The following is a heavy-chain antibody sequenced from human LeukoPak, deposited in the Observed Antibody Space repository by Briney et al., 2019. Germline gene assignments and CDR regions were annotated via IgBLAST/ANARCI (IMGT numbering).Heavy chain of an antibody. CDR3: AGEIQLLPSWFDP. CDR2: IYYSGST. CDR1: GGSISSGDYY. Sequence: PSETLSLTCAVSGGSISSGDYYWSWIRQPPGKGLEWIGYIYYSGSTYYNPSLKSRVTISVDTSKNQFSLKLSSVTAADTAVYYCAGEIQLLPSWFDPWGQGTLVTVSS. V-gene: IGHV4-30-4*01. J-gene: IGHJ5*02. D-gene: IGHD2-2*01.